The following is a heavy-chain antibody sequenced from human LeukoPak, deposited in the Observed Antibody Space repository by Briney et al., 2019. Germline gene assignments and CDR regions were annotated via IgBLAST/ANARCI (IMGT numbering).Heavy chain of an antibody. Sequence: GGSLRLSCAASGFTFSDYGMQWVRQAPGKGLEWVAFIRADGTNKHYADSVKGRFTISRDNSKNTLYLQMNSLRAEDTAVYYCAKGWDVDTAIDYWGQGTLVTVSS. CDR3: AKGWDVDTAIDY. CDR1: GFTFSDYG. V-gene: IGHV3-30*02. J-gene: IGHJ4*02. CDR2: IRADGTNK. D-gene: IGHD5-18*01.